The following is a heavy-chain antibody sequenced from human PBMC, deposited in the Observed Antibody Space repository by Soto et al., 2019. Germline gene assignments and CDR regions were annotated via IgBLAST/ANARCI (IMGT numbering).Heavy chain of an antibody. CDR3: AADRKIVGTIGDFDF. D-gene: IGHD1-26*01. J-gene: IGHJ4*02. CDR1: TNTLTELP. Sequence: PAKVACNVPTNTLTELPIAWLRQAPGKGLEWMGRSAPEEGEPIYPQKFKGRVSMTEDPSPETAYMELTSLRFEDTAVYFCAADRKIVGTIGDFDFWGQGTKVPVSS. V-gene: IGHV1-24*01. CDR2: SAPEEGEP.